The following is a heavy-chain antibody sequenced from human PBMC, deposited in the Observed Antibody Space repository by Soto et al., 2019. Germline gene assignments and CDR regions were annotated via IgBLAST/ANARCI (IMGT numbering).Heavy chain of an antibody. J-gene: IGHJ5*02. CDR2: IYYSGST. CDR3: ARDYADYDFWSGYYPTNNWFDP. D-gene: IGHD3-3*01. Sequence: SETLSLTCTVSGGSISSYYWSWIRQPPGKGLEWIGYIYYSGSTNYNPSLKSRVTISVDTSKNQFSLKLSSVTAADTAVYYCARDYADYDFWSGYYPTNNWFDPWGQGTLVTVSS. V-gene: IGHV4-59*01. CDR1: GGSISSYY.